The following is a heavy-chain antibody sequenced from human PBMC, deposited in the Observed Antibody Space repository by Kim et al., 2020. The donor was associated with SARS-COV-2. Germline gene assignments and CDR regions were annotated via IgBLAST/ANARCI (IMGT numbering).Heavy chain of an antibody. D-gene: IGHD3-10*01. CDR3: AGASGFGELLGY. Sequence: SETLSLTCAVYGGSFSGYYWSWIRQPPGKGLEWIGEINHSGSTNYNPSLKSRVTISVDTSKNQFSLKLSSVTAADTAVYYCAGASGFGELLGYWGQGTLVTVSS. V-gene: IGHV4-34*01. J-gene: IGHJ4*02. CDR1: GGSFSGYY. CDR2: INHSGST.